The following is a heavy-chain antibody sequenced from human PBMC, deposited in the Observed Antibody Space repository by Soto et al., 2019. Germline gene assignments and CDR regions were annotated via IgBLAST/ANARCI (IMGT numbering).Heavy chain of an antibody. CDR2: IYYSGST. Sequence: SETLSLTCTVSGGSISSSSYYWGWIRQPPGKGLEWIGNIYYSGSTYYNPSLKSRVTISVDTSKNQFSLKLSSVTAADTAVYYCARRLYYDSSGFEGGGMDVWGQGTTVNVSS. V-gene: IGHV4-39*01. J-gene: IGHJ6*02. CDR3: ARRLYYDSSGFEGGGMDV. CDR1: GGSISSSSYY. D-gene: IGHD3-22*01.